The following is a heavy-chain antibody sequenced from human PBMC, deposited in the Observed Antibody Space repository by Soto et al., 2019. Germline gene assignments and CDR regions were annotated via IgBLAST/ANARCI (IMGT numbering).Heavy chain of an antibody. CDR1: GGSFSVYY. V-gene: IGHV4-34*01. Sequence: SETLSLTCAVYGGSFSVYYWSWIRQPPGKGLEWIGEINHSGSTNYNPSLKSQVTISVDTSKNQFSLKLSSVTAADTAVYYCARGHTLAAAGFRFDPWGQGTLVTVSS. J-gene: IGHJ5*02. CDR3: ARGHTLAAAGFRFDP. D-gene: IGHD6-13*01. CDR2: INHSGST.